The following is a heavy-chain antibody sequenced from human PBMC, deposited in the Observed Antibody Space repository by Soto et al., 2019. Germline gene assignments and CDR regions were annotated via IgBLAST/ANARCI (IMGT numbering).Heavy chain of an antibody. CDR1: GYTFYSHS. V-gene: IGHV1-18*01. CDR3: ARCIQQDYYYGMDV. CDR2: ISADNGNT. D-gene: IGHD5-18*01. Sequence: ASVKVSCKASGYTFYSHSISWVRQAPGRGLEWMGRISADNGNTEYAQKFRGRVTMTTDTSTSTVYMELRNLRSDDTAVYYCARCIQQDYYYGMDVWGQGTTVTVSS. J-gene: IGHJ6*02.